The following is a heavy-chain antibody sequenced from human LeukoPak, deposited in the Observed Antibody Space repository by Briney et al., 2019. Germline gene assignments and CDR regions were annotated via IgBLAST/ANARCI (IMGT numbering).Heavy chain of an antibody. J-gene: IGHJ4*02. CDR2: IYYSGNSGST. CDR3: ARVGGYSGFY. V-gene: IGHV4-59*01. D-gene: IGHD5-12*01. Sequence: SETLSLTCTVSGGSISSYFWSWIRLPPGMGLEWIGYIYYSGNSGSTNYSPSLKSRVTISLDTSKNQLSLILTSVAAADTAVYYCARVGGYSGFYWGQGTLVTVSS. CDR1: GGSISSYF.